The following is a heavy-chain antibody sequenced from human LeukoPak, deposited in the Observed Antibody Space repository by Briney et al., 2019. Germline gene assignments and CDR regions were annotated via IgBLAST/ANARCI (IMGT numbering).Heavy chain of an antibody. J-gene: IGHJ5*02. Sequence: SETLSLTCAVYGGSFSGYYWSWIRQPPGKGLEWIGEINHSGSTNYNPSLKSRVTISVDTSKNQFSLKLSSVTAADTAVYYCARDKSGHNWFDPWGQGTLVTVSS. CDR2: INHSGST. CDR1: GGSFSGYY. CDR3: ARDKSGHNWFDP. V-gene: IGHV4-34*09. D-gene: IGHD6-25*01.